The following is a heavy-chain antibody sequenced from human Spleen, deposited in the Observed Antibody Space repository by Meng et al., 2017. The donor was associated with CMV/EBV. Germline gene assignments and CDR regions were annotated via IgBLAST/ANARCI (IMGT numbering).Heavy chain of an antibody. D-gene: IGHD3-16*01. J-gene: IGHJ5*02. V-gene: IGHV1-46*01. Sequence: VVGVCKASGYTFTTYYTHWVRQAPGQGLEWMGVINPTFGSTTYAQKFQGRVTMTRDTSTTTVYMELSSLTSEDTAVYYCARVGVTGWFDPWGQGTLVTVSS. CDR2: INPTFGST. CDR1: GYTFTTYY. CDR3: ARVGVTGWFDP.